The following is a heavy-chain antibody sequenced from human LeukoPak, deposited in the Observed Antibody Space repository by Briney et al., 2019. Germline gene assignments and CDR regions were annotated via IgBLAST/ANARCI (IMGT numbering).Heavy chain of an antibody. CDR2: INHSGST. CDR3: ARGQGYCSSTSCSDY. CDR1: GGSFSGYY. J-gene: IGHJ4*02. V-gene: IGHV4-34*01. Sequence: PSETLSLTCAVYGGSFSGYYWSWIRQPPGKGLEWMGEINHSGSTNYNPSLKSRVTISVDTSKNQFSLELSSVTAADTAVYYCARGQGYCSSTSCSDYWGQGTLVTVSS. D-gene: IGHD2-2*01.